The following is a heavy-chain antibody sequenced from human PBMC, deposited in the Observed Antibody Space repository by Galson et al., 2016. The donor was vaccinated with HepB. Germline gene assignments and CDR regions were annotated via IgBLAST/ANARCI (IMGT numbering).Heavy chain of an antibody. Sequence: TLSLTCAVSGDSIRSAGYSWSWIRQPPGKGLEWIGYIYHSGTTNHNPSLKSRVTISEDGPKNQISLKLSSVTAADAAVYYCARTSDYGDYMDYWGQGTLVTVPS. CDR1: GDSIRSAGYS. CDR2: IYHSGTT. D-gene: IGHD4-17*01. CDR3: ARTSDYGDYMDY. J-gene: IGHJ4*02. V-gene: IGHV4-30-2*01.